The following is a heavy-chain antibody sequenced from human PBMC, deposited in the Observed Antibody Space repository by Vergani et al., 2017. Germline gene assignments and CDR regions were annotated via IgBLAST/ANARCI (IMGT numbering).Heavy chain of an antibody. J-gene: IGHJ4*02. CDR3: ARDTYTHDYGEVXFDY. CDR1: GYTFTGYY. D-gene: IGHD4-17*01. Sequence: QVQLVQSGAEVKKPGASVKVSCKASGYTFTGYYMHWVRQAPGQGLEWMGWINPNSGGTNYAQKFQGRVTMTRDTSISTAYMELSRLRSDDTAVYYCARDTYTHDYGEVXFDYWGQGTLVTVSS. CDR2: INPNSGGT. V-gene: IGHV1-2*02.